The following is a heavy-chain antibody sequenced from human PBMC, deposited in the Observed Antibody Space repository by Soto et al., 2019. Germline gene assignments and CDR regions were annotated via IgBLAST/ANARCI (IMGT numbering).Heavy chain of an antibody. D-gene: IGHD3-10*01. CDR2: IWYDGSNK. CDR1: GFAFSGYA. J-gene: IGHJ4*02. CDR3: ARDKITRYIDY. V-gene: IGHV3-33*01. Sequence: QVQLVESGGGVVQPGGSLRLSCAASGFAFSGYAMHWVRQAPGKGLEWMAVIWYDGSNKYYGDSVKGRFTISRDNSRNTLYLQMNSLRAEDTAVYYCARDKITRYIDYWGQGTLVTVSA.